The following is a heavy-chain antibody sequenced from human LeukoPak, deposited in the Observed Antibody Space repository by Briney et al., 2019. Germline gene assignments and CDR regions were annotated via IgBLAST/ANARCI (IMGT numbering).Heavy chain of an antibody. J-gene: IGHJ4*02. CDR3: ARDQDYAFDH. Sequence: PGGSLRLSCTSSGFSFSDYAMNWVRQAPGKGLEWVSYISSDRMYYADSVKGRFTVSRDNAKNSLSLQMNGLRDEDTAVYYCARDQDYAFDHWGQGILVTVSS. D-gene: IGHD4-17*01. CDR2: ISSDRM. CDR1: GFSFSDYA. V-gene: IGHV3-48*02.